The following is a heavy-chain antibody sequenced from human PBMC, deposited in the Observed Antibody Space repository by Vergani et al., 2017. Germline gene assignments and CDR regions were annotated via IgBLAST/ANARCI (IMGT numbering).Heavy chain of an antibody. Sequence: QVQLVESGGGVVQLGRSLRLSCAASGFTFSSYGMHWVRQAPGKGLEWVAVIWYDGSNKYYADSVKGRFTISRDNSKNTLYLQMNSLRAEDTAVYYCASNPLEYSSGWYNYYYYMDVWGKGTTVTVSS. J-gene: IGHJ6*03. V-gene: IGHV3-33*01. CDR2: IWYDGSNK. D-gene: IGHD6-19*01. CDR3: ASNPLEYSSGWYNYYYYMDV. CDR1: GFTFSSYG.